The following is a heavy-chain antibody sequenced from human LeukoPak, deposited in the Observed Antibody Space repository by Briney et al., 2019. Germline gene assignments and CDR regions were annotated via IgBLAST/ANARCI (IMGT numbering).Heavy chain of an antibody. Sequence: GGSLRLSCAASGFTFSSYAMSWVRQAPGKGLEWVSAISGSGGSTYYADSVKGRFTISRDNSKNTLYLQMNSLRAEDTAVYYCAKDTSSGWYVGWFDPWGQGTLVTVSS. V-gene: IGHV3-23*01. CDR3: AKDTSSGWYVGWFDP. D-gene: IGHD6-19*01. CDR1: GFTFSSYA. CDR2: ISGSGGST. J-gene: IGHJ5*02.